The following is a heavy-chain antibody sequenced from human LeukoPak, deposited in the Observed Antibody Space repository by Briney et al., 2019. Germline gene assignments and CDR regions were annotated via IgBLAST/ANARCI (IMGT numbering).Heavy chain of an antibody. Sequence: GGSLRLSCAASGFTFDDYAMHWVRQAPGKGLEWVSGISWNSGSIGYADSVKGRFTISRDNAKNSLYLQMNSLRAEDTALYYCAKGGWFGELLQPFDYWGQGTLVTVSS. V-gene: IGHV3-9*01. D-gene: IGHD3-10*01. J-gene: IGHJ4*02. CDR1: GFTFDDYA. CDR3: AKGGWFGELLQPFDY. CDR2: ISWNSGSI.